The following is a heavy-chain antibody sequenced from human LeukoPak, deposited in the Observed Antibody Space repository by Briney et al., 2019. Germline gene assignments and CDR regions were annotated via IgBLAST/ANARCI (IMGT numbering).Heavy chain of an antibody. CDR3: AKTVAGHWYFDL. CDR2: IYYSGST. CDR1: GGSISHYF. Sequence: SETLSLTCTVSGGSISHYFWSWIRQPPGKALEWIGYIYYSGSTNYNPSLKSRVTISVDPSKNQFSLKLNSVTAADTAVYYCAKTVAGHWYFDLWGRGTLVTVSS. V-gene: IGHV4-59*08. J-gene: IGHJ2*01. D-gene: IGHD6-19*01.